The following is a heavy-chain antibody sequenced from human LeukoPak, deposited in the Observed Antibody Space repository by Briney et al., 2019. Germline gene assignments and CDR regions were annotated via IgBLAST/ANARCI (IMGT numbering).Heavy chain of an antibody. D-gene: IGHD5-12*01. J-gene: IGHJ4*02. CDR1: GFTFSSYA. V-gene: IGHV3-30*04. CDR2: ISYDGSNK. CDR3: ARGVATEPVDY. Sequence: GGSLRLSCAASGFTFSSYAMHWVRQAPGKGLEWVAVISYDGSNKYYADSVKGRFTISRDNPKNTLYLQMNSLRAEDTAVYYCARGVATEPVDYWGQGTLVTVSS.